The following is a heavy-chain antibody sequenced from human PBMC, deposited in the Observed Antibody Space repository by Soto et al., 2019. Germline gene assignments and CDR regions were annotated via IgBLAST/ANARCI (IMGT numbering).Heavy chain of an antibody. CDR1: GFTFSITW. CDR2: IKTKTDGVTT. V-gene: IGHV3-15*01. CDR3: AKGFSTRSPWLS. J-gene: IGHJ4*02. Sequence: NPGGSLRLSCTASGFTFSITWMTWVRQAPGKGLEWVGRIKTKTDGVTTDYAAPVRGRFIISRDDSKNTLYLQMNSLKTEDTAVYYCAKGFSTRSPWLSWGQGTLVTVSS. D-gene: IGHD5-12*01.